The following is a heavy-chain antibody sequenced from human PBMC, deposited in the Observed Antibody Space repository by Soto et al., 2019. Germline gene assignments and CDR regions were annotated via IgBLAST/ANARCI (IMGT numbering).Heavy chain of an antibody. J-gene: IGHJ6*02. V-gene: IGHV3-11*01. CDR2: ISSGGFTI. CDR1: GFTFSDYY. D-gene: IGHD3-10*01. CDR3: ARDPGIYYGMDV. Sequence: QVQLVESGGGLVKPGGSLRLSCTASGFTFSDYYMTWIRQAPWKGLEWLSYISSGGFTIYYADSVKGRFTVSRGNAKNSMYLQMNTLRVEDTAVYYCARDPGIYYGMDVWGQGTTVTVSS.